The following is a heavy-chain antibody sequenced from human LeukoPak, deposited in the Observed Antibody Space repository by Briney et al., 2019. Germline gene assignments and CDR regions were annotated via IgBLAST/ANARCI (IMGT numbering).Heavy chain of an antibody. Sequence: SETLSLTCTVSGGSISSGGYYWSWIRQHPGKGLEWIGYNYYSGSTYYNPSLKSRVTISVDTPKNQFSLKLSSVTAADTAVYYCARAPLYYDSSGYYSGYYYYMDVWGKGTTVTVSS. CDR3: ARAPLYYDSSGYYSGYYYYMDV. V-gene: IGHV4-31*03. D-gene: IGHD3-22*01. CDR2: NYYSGST. CDR1: GGSISSGGYY. J-gene: IGHJ6*03.